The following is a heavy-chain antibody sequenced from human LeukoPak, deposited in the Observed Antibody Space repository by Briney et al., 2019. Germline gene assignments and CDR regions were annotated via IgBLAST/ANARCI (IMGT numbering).Heavy chain of an antibody. D-gene: IGHD2-15*01. CDR1: GFTFSSYS. J-gene: IGHJ4*02. Sequence: GGSLRLSCAASGFTFSSYSMNWVRQAPGKGLEWVSSISDSSSYIYYADSVKGRFTISRDNAKNSLYLHMNSLRAEDTAVYYCAREGGWNLPTLVYSGQGTLVTVSS. CDR2: ISDSSSYI. V-gene: IGHV3-21*06. CDR3: AREGGWNLPTLVY.